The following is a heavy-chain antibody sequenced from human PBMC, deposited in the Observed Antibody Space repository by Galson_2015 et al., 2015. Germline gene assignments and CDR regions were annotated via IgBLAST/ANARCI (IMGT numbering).Heavy chain of an antibody. J-gene: IGHJ2*01. CDR1: GYSFTSYW. CDR2: IYPGDSDT. V-gene: IGHV5-51*01. Sequence: SGAEVKKPGESLKISCKGSGYSFTSYWIGWVRQMPGKGLEWMGIIYPGDSDTRYSPSFQGQVTISADKSISTAYLQWSSLKASGTAMYYCARAPVGDYSLASYWYFDLWGRGTLVTVSS. CDR3: ARAPVGDYSLASYWYFDL. D-gene: IGHD4-17*01.